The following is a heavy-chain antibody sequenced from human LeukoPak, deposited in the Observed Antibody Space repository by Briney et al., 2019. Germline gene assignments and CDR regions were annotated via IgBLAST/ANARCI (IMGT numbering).Heavy chain of an antibody. D-gene: IGHD3-16*02. CDR1: GYTFTSYY. CDR3: ARDRSFSGWFDP. CDR2: INPNSGGT. V-gene: IGHV1-2*02. J-gene: IGHJ5*02. Sequence: ASVKVSCKASGYTFTSYYMHWVRQAPGQGLEWMGWINPNSGGTNYAQKFQGRVTMTRDTSISTAYMELSRLRSDDTAVYYCARDRSFSGWFDPWGQGTLVTVSS.